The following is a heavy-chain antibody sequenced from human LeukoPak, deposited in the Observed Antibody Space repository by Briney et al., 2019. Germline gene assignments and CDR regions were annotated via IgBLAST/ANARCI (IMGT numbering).Heavy chain of an antibody. CDR1: GFTFSGYR. J-gene: IGHJ4*02. CDR3: ARRLDYFDY. Sequence: PGGSLRLSCAASGFTFSGYRMNWVRQAPGKGLEWVSFISTSSSYKYYVDSVKGRFTISRDNAKSSLYLQMNSLRVEDTAVYYCARRLDYFDYWGQGSLVTVSS. V-gene: IGHV3-21*01. CDR2: ISTSSSYK.